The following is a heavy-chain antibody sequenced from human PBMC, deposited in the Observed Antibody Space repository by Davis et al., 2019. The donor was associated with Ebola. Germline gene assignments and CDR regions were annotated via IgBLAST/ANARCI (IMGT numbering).Heavy chain of an antibody. Sequence: PSETLSLTCTVSGGSISSSSYYWGWIRQPPGKGLEWIGSIYYSGSTYYNPSLKSRVTISVDTSKNQFSLKLSSVTAADTAVYYCARVSGYKRAKFDYWGQGTLVTVSS. CDR1: GGSISSSSYY. CDR2: IYYSGST. CDR3: ARVSGYKRAKFDY. D-gene: IGHD5-12*01. V-gene: IGHV4-39*07. J-gene: IGHJ4*02.